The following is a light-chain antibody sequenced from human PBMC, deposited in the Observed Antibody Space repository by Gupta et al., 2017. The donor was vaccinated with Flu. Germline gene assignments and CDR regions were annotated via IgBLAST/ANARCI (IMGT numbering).Light chain of an antibody. J-gene: IGLJ1*01. CDR2: EVS. V-gene: IGLV2-14*01. CDR1: TSDVAGSNF. CDR3: SSYTSSSTYV. Sequence: QSELTQPASVSGSPGQSITISCTGTTSDVAGSNFLSWYPQPPGKAPKLMIYEVSNQPSGVSNRFSGSKSGKTASLTISGLQAEDEADYYCSSYTSSSTYVFGTGTKVTVL.